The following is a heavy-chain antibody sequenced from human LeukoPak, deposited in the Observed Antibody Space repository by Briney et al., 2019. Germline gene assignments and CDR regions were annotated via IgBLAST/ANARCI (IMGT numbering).Heavy chain of an antibody. CDR1: GFTFRNYG. CDR2: IWSAENNK. D-gene: IGHD3-22*01. J-gene: IGHJ4*02. V-gene: IGHV3-33*06. CDR3: AKDDDVSSRYSRFEN. Sequence: GGSLRLSCAASGFTFRNYGMHWVRQAPGKGLEWVAVIWSAENNKYYADSVQGRFTISRDNSKNTVFLQMNSLSAEDTAVYYCAKDDDVSSRYSRFENWGQGTLVTVSS.